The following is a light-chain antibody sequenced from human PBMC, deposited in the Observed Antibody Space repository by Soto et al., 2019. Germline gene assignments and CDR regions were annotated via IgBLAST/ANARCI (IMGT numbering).Light chain of an antibody. CDR2: SNN. J-gene: IGLJ1*01. V-gene: IGLV1-47*02. CDR1: SSNIGTNY. Sequence: QSVLTQPPSASGTPGQSVIISCSGSSSNIGTNYVNWYQQLPGTAPKLVIYSNNQRPSGVPDRFSGSKSDTSASLAISGLRSEDEADYFCAAWDGSLDGRFVFGTGTKVTVL. CDR3: AAWDGSLDGRFV.